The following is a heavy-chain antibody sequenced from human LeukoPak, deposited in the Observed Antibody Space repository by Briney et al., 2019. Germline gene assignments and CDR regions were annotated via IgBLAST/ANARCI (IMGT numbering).Heavy chain of an antibody. CDR1: GYSFTTYW. Sequence: GESLKISCKGSGYSFTTYWIGWVRQMPGKGLEWMGIIYPGDSDTIYSPSFQGQVTISADKSISTAYLQWSSLKASDTAMYYCTRRTGNSNHDYWGQGTLVTVSS. CDR2: IYPGDSDT. V-gene: IGHV5-51*01. D-gene: IGHD4-11*01. CDR3: TRRTGNSNHDY. J-gene: IGHJ4*02.